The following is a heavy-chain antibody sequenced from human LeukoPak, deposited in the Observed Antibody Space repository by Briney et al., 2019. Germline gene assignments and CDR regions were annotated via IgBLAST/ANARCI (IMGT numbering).Heavy chain of an antibody. V-gene: IGHV4-39*01. J-gene: IGHJ6*02. D-gene: IGHD4-23*01. CDR1: GDSLSSSNYY. CDR2: IYYSGIT. Sequence: SETLPLTCTVSGDSLSSSNYYWGWIRQPPGKGLEWIGSIYYSGITYYNPSLKSRVSISVDTSKNQFSLKLSSETAADTAVYYCARLRGNSDYYNYGMDVWGQGTTVTVSS. CDR3: ARLRGNSDYYNYGMDV.